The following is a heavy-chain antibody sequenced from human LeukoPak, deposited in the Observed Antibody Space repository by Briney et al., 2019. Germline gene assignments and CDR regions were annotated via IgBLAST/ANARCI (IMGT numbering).Heavy chain of an antibody. CDR3: ARVVVRGAAWYFDY. Sequence: SETLSLTCTISGGSISSYYWSWIRQPPGKGLEWIGYIYYSGSTNYNPSLKSRVTISVDTSKNQFSLKLSSVTAADTAVYYCARVVVRGAAWYFDYWGQGTLVTVSS. CDR1: GGSISSYY. D-gene: IGHD3-10*01. CDR2: IYYSGST. V-gene: IGHV4-59*01. J-gene: IGHJ4*02.